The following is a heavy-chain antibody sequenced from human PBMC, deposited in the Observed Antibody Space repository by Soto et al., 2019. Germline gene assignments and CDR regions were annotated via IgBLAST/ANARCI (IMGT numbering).Heavy chain of an antibody. CDR2: IYWDEDK. J-gene: IGHJ6*02. CDR1: GFSLSTSGVG. CDR3: VHRRPGYRGYDMDV. D-gene: IGHD5-12*01. V-gene: IGHV2-5*02. Sequence: QITLKESGPTLVKPTQTLTLTCTFSGFSLSTSGVGVGWIRQPPGKALEWLALIYWDEDKRYSPSLKSRLTITKDTSKNQVVLTMTNMDPLDTATYYCVHRRPGYRGYDMDVWGQGTTVTVSS.